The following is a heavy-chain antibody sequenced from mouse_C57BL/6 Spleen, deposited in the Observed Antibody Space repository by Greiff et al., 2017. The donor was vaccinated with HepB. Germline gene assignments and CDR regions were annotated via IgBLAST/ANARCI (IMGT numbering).Heavy chain of an antibody. CDR2: INPNNGGT. CDR1: GYTFTDYN. D-gene: IGHD2-1*01. V-gene: IGHV1-22*01. CDR3: ARVKSVYGNLGYFDY. J-gene: IGHJ2*01. Sequence: VQLKESGPELVKPGASVKMSCKASGYTFTDYNMHWVKQSHGKSLEWIGYINPNNGGTSYNQKFKGKATLTVNKSSSTAYMELRSLTSEDSAVYYCARVKSVYGNLGYFDYWGQGTTLTVSS.